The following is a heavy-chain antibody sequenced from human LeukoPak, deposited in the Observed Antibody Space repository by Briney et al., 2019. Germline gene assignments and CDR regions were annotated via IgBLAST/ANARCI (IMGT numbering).Heavy chain of an antibody. Sequence: PSQTLSLTCTVSNGSISSGGYYWSWIRQPPGKGLEWIGEINHSGSTNYNPSLKSRVTISVDTSKNQFSLKLSSVTAADTAVYYCAREKRVEVEAEEKPFDPWGQGTLVTVSS. CDR3: AREKRVEVEAEEKPFDP. CDR2: INHSGST. CDR1: NGSISSGGYY. J-gene: IGHJ5*02. D-gene: IGHD2-15*01. V-gene: IGHV4-30-2*01.